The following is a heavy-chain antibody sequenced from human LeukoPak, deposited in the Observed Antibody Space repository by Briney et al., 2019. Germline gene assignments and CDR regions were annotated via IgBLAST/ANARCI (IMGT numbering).Heavy chain of an antibody. CDR1: GGSISSYY. D-gene: IGHD3-3*01. CDR3: ARDRDFWSGYYYYYYMDV. CDR2: IYYSGST. Sequence: PSETLSLTCTVSGGSISSYYWSWTRQPPGKGLEWIGYIYYSGSTNYNPSLKSRVTISVDTSKNQFSLKLSSVTAADTAVYYCARDRDFWSGYYYYYYMDVWGKGTTVTVSS. V-gene: IGHV4-59*01. J-gene: IGHJ6*03.